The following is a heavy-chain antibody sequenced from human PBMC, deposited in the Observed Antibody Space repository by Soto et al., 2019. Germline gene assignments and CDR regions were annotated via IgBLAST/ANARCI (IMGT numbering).Heavy chain of an antibody. CDR1: GASINDYY. D-gene: IGHD5-18*01. J-gene: IGHJ4*02. CDR3: ARRYSGGLDY. CDR2: IYYIGST. Sequence: QVQLQESGPGLVKPSEPLSLPCTVSGASINDYYWSWVRQPPGRGLEWIGYIYYIGSTNYNPSLKSRGTVSVDTSKHQVSLNLSSVTAADTAVYYCARRYSGGLDYWGQGTLVTVSS. V-gene: IGHV4-59*01.